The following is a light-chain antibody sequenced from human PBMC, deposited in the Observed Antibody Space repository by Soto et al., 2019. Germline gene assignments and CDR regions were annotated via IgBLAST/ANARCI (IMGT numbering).Light chain of an antibody. CDR1: QSLVYSDGDTV. CDR2: KVS. Sequence: DVVLTQSPLFLPVTLGQPASISCRSSQSLVYSDGDTVLSWFQQRPGQSPRRLIYKVSNRDTGVPVRFSGSGSGTDFTLKISRVEAEDVGVYFCMQAIYWPFTFGPGTKVDIK. J-gene: IGKJ3*01. V-gene: IGKV2-30*01. CDR3: MQAIYWPFT.